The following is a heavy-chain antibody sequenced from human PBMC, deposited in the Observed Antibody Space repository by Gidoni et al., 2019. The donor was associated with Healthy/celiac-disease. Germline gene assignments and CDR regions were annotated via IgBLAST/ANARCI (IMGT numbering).Heavy chain of an antibody. V-gene: IGHV3-30-3*01. J-gene: IGHJ4*02. CDR2: ISYDGSNK. D-gene: IGHD5-12*01. Sequence: QVQLVESGGGVVQPGRSLRLSCAASGFTFSSYAMHWVRQAPGKGLEWVAVISYDGSNKYYADSVKGRFTSSRDNSKNTLYLQMNSLRAEDTAVYYCARMATISLVGYWGQGTLVTVSS. CDR3: ARMATISLVGY. CDR1: GFTFSSYA.